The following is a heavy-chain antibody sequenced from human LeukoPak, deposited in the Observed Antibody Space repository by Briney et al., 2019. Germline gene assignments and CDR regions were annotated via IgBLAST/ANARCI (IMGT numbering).Heavy chain of an antibody. CDR3: VRDTVTTAYYFDY. CDR2: IYYDGRSK. Sequence: PGRSRRLSCAASGFTFGSYALHWVRQAPGKGLEWVAIIYYDGRSKYYADSVKGRFTISRDDSKNTVYLQMNSLRPEDTAVYYCVRDTVTTAYYFDYWGQGTLVTVSP. CDR1: GFTFGSYA. J-gene: IGHJ4*02. D-gene: IGHD4-17*01. V-gene: IGHV3-30*04.